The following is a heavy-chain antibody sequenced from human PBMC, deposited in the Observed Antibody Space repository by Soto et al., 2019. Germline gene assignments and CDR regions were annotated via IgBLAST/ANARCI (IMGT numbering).Heavy chain of an antibody. Sequence: EVQLSESGGGLVQPGGSLRLSCAASGFTFSSYAMSWVRQAPGKGLEWVSAISGSGGSTYYADSVKGRFTISRDNSKNTLYLQMNSLRAEGTAVYYCAKGPDNWNSNTDYWGQGTLVTVSS. CDR3: AKGPDNWNSNTDY. CDR1: GFTFSSYA. CDR2: ISGSGGST. J-gene: IGHJ4*02. V-gene: IGHV3-23*01. D-gene: IGHD1-7*01.